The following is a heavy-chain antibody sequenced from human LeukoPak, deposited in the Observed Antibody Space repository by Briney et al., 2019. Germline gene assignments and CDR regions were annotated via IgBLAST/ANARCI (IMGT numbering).Heavy chain of an antibody. CDR2: ISSSSIYM. Sequence: PGGSLRLSCAASGFIFSNHAMHWVRQAPGKGLEWVSSISSSSIYMYYADSVKGRFTISRDNAKNSLYLQMNSLRAEDTAVYYCARDLTVTTFTQYYWGQGTLVTVSS. V-gene: IGHV3-21*01. J-gene: IGHJ4*02. CDR3: ARDLTVTTFTQYY. CDR1: GFIFSNHA. D-gene: IGHD4-17*01.